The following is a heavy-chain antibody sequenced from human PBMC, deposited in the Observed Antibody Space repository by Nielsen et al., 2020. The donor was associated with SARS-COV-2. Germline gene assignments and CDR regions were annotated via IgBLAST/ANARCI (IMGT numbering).Heavy chain of an antibody. J-gene: IGHJ6*02. Sequence: GGSLRLSCAASGFTFSSYSMNWVRQAPGKGLEWVSSISSSSSYIYYADSLKGRFTISRDNSKNTLYLQMNSLGADDTAIYYCTRRVAGGTMDVWGQGTTVTVS. CDR2: ISSSSSYI. CDR1: GFTFSSYS. CDR3: TRRVAGGTMDV. D-gene: IGHD6-19*01. V-gene: IGHV3-21*04.